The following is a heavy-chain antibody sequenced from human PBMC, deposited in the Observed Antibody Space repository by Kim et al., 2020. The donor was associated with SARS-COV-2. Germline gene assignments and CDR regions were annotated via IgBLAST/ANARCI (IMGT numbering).Heavy chain of an antibody. CDR3: ATTGYDSSGYYYGLGY. J-gene: IGHJ4*02. Sequence: SETLSLTCTVSGGSVSSGSYYWSWIRQPPGKGLEWIGYIYYSGSTNYNPSLKSRVTISVDTSKNQFSLKLSSVTAADTAVYYCATTGYDSSGYYYGLGYWGQGTLVTVSS. CDR2: IYYSGST. V-gene: IGHV4-61*01. CDR1: GGSVSSGSYY. D-gene: IGHD3-22*01.